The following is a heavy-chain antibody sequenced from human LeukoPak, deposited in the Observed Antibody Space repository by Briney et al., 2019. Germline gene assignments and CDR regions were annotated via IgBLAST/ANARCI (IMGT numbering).Heavy chain of an antibody. CDR2: ISGTGGRT. D-gene: IGHD3-16*01. CDR1: GFTFSNYA. CDR3: AKGLHGGVGYGVDV. Sequence: GGSLRLSCTASGFTFSNYAMTWVRQAPGKGLEWVSSISGTGGRTYSADSVKGRFTISRDNSKNTLYLQMKNLRVEHTAVYYCAKGLHGGVGYGVDVWGQGTTVSVSS. J-gene: IGHJ6*02. V-gene: IGHV3-23*01.